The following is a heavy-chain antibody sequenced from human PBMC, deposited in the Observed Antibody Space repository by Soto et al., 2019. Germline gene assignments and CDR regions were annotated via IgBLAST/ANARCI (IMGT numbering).Heavy chain of an antibody. CDR3: AKDHYYDSSGYLFDY. CDR1: GFTFSSYS. Sequence: PGGSLRLSCAASGFTFSSYSMNWVRQAPWKGLEWVSYISSSSSTIYYADSVKGRFTISRDNAKNSLYLQMNSLRAEDTAVYYCAKDHYYDSSGYLFDYWGQGTLVTVSS. CDR2: ISSSSSTI. D-gene: IGHD3-22*01. J-gene: IGHJ4*02. V-gene: IGHV3-48*01.